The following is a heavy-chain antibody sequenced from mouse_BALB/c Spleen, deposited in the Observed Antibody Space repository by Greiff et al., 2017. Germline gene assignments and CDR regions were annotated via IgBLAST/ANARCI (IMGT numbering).Heavy chain of an antibody. V-gene: IGHV5-6*01. CDR1: GFTFSSYG. CDR2: ISSGGSYT. J-gene: IGHJ4*01. Sequence: EVHLVESGGDLVKPGGSLKLSCAASGFTFSSYGMSWVRQTPDKRLEWVATISSGGSYTYYPDSVKGRFTISRDNAKNTLYLQMSSLKSEDTAMYYCARLAYYRYDVDAMDYWGQGTSVTVSS. D-gene: IGHD2-14*01. CDR3: ARLAYYRYDVDAMDY.